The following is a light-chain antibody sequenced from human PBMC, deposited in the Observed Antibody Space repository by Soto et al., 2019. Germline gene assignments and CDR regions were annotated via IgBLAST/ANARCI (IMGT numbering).Light chain of an antibody. CDR3: QQYNDWPPFT. CDR2: GAS. Sequence: EVVMTQSTATLSVSPGERATLSCRASQSVMSNLAWYQQKPGQAPRILIYGASTRATGVPARFSGSGSGTEFTLTISSLQSEDSAVYYCQQYNDWPPFTFGPGTKV. V-gene: IGKV3-15*01. CDR1: QSVMSN. J-gene: IGKJ3*01.